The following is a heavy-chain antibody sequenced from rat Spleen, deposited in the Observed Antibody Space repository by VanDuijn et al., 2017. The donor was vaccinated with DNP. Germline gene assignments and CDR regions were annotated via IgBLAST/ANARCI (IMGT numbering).Heavy chain of an antibody. CDR2: ISSSSSYI. CDR3: ARRGAAMSMDA. Sequence: EVQLVESGGGLVQPGRSLKLSCLASGFTFSNYGMNWIRQAPGKGLEWVASISSSSSYIYYADTVKGRFTISRENAKNTLYLQMTSLRSEDTALYYCARRGAAMSMDAWGQGTSVTVSS. CDR1: GFTFSNYG. V-gene: IGHV5-34*01. D-gene: IGHD1-2*01. J-gene: IGHJ4*01.